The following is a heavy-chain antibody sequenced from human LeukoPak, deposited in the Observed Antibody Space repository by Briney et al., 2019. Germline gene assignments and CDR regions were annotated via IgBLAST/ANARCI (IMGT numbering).Heavy chain of an antibody. D-gene: IGHD6-13*01. V-gene: IGHV3-21*04. J-gene: IGHJ4*02. CDR1: GFTFSTYA. CDR2: INSGNTYI. Sequence: GGSLRLSCAASGFTFSTYAMNWVRQAPGKGLEWVSLINSGNTYIHYADSVKGRFTISRDNAKNSLYLQMNSLRSEDTAVYYCARGWVETSSWEEYFDYWGQGTLVTVSS. CDR3: ARGWVETSSWEEYFDY.